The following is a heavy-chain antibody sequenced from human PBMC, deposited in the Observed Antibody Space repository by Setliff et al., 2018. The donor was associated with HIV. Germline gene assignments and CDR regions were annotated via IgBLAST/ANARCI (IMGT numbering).Heavy chain of an antibody. CDR1: GFTFSSYS. CDR3: AKNTPSIINYPYYYYMDV. V-gene: IGHV3-21*06. Sequence: GGSLRLSCAASGFTFSSYSMNWVRQVPGKGLEWVSSISSSSSYIYYADSVKGRFTISRDNAKNSLYLQMNSLRAEDTAVYYCAKNTPSIINYPYYYYMDVWGKGTTVTVSS. J-gene: IGHJ6*03. CDR2: ISSSSSYI. D-gene: IGHD1-7*01.